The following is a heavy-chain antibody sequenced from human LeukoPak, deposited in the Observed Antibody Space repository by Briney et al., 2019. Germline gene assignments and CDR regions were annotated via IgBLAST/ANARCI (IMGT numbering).Heavy chain of an antibody. V-gene: IGHV1-69*06. CDR3: ARRSFRDGYTLDY. D-gene: IGHD5-24*01. CDR2: IIPIFGTA. CDR1: GGTFSSYA. J-gene: IGHJ4*02. Sequence: SVRVSCKASGGTFSSYAISWVRQAPGQGLVWMGGIIPIFGTANYAQKFQGRVTITADKSTSTAYMELSSLRSEDTAVYYCARRSFRDGYTLDYWGQGTLVTVSS.